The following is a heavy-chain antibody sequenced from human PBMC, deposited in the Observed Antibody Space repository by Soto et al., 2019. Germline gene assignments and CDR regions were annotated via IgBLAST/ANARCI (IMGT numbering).Heavy chain of an antibody. CDR1: GGTFSSYA. V-gene: IGHV1-69*01. CDR2: LIPIFGTA. CDR3: ARWYTYDNHYYYYGMDV. J-gene: IGHJ6*02. D-gene: IGHD1-1*01. Sequence: QVQLVQSGAEVKKPGSSVQVSCKASGGTFSSYAISWVRQAPGQGLEWMGGLIPIFGTANYAQKFHGRVTITADESTSTADMELSSLRSEDTAVYYCARWYTYDNHYYYYGMDVWGQGTTVTVSS.